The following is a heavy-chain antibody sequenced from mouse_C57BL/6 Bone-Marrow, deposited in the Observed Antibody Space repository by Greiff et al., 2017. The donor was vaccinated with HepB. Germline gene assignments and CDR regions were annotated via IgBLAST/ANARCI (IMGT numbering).Heavy chain of an antibody. CDR2: IYPGNSDT. V-gene: IGHV1-5*01. CDR3: TRSGYSNYGGYFDV. CDR1: GYTFTSYW. Sequence: VHVKQSGTVLARPGASVKMSCKTSGYTFTSYWMHWVKQRPGQGLEWIGAIYPGNSDTSYNQKFKGKAKLTAVTSASTAYMELSSLTNEDSAVYYCTRSGYSNYGGYFDVWGTGTTVTVSS. D-gene: IGHD2-5*01. J-gene: IGHJ1*03.